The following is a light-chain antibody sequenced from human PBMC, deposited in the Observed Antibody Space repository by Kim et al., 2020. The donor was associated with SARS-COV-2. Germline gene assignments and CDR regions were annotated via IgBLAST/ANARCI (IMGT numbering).Light chain of an antibody. Sequence: SPGQTASITCSGDKLGDKYACWYQQKPGQSPVLVIYQDSKRPSGIPERFSGSNSGNTATLTISGTQAMDEADYYCQAWDSSSVVFGGGTQLTVL. CDR1: KLGDKY. J-gene: IGLJ2*01. CDR3: QAWDSSSVV. CDR2: QDS. V-gene: IGLV3-1*01.